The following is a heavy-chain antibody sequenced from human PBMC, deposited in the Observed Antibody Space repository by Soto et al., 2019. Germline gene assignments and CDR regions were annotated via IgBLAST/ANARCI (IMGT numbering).Heavy chain of an antibody. Sequence: GASVKVSCKASGYTFTDQYMQWVRQAPGKGLEWMGWINPNSGATKYAQRFQGRVTVTRDTSASTAYMELARLKSDDTAVYYCARNLFLFPFDNWGQGTQVTVSS. CDR2: INPNSGAT. J-gene: IGHJ4*02. CDR3: ARNLFLFPFDN. V-gene: IGHV1-2*02. CDR1: GYTFTDQY.